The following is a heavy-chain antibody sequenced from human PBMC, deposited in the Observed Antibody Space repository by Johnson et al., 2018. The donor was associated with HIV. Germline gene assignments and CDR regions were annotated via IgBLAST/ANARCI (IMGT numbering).Heavy chain of an antibody. CDR1: GFTFDDYD. CDR2: INWNGGST. J-gene: IGHJ3*02. V-gene: IGHV3-20*04. D-gene: IGHD1-26*01. Sequence: VQLVESGGGVVRPGGSLRLSCAGSGFTFDDYDLSWVRQAPGKGLEWVSGINWNGGSTGYADSVTGRFTISRDNAKNSLYLRMSGLRAEDTAFYYCARAVGGSYGGAFDIWGHGTVVTVAS. CDR3: ARAVGGSYGGAFDI.